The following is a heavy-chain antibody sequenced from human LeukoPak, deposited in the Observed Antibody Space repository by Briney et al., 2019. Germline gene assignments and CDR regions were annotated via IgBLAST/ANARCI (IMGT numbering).Heavy chain of an antibody. J-gene: IGHJ4*02. CDR2: ISYDGSNK. CDR3: ARDDSGYGHQVDY. V-gene: IGHV3-30-3*01. Sequence: GGSLRLSCAASGFTFSSYAMHWVRQAPGKGLEWVAVISYDGSNKYYADSVKGRFTISRDNAKNSLYLQMNSLRAEDTAVYYCARDDSGYGHQVDYWGQGTLVTVSS. CDR1: GFTFSSYA. D-gene: IGHD5-12*01.